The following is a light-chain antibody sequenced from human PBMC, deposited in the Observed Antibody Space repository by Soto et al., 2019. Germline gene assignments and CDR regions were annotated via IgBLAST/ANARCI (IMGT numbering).Light chain of an antibody. J-gene: IGLJ1*01. V-gene: IGLV2-8*01. CDR2: EVS. CDR1: SNDVGDYNY. Sequence: QSVLTQPPSASGSPGQSVTISCTGTSNDVGDYNYVSWYQQHPGKAPKLMIYEVSKRPSGVPGRFSGSKSGNTASLTVSGLQAEDEADYYCSSYAGSSILYVFGTGTKVTVL. CDR3: SSYAGSSILYV.